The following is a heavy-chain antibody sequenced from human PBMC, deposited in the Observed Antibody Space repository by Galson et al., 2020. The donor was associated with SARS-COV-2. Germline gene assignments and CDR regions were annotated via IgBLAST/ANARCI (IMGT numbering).Heavy chain of an antibody. CDR3: ARVSHNDYQLLWSEYHYYYRDV. J-gene: IGHJ6*03. Sequence: GESLKISCKASGYTFTSYGISWVRQAPGQGLEWMGWISAYNGNTNYAQKLQGRVTMTTDTSTSTAYMELRSLRSDDTAVYYCARVSHNDYQLLWSEYHYYYRDVWGRGTTVTVSS. V-gene: IGHV1-18*04. D-gene: IGHD2-2*01. CDR1: GYTFTSYG. CDR2: ISAYNGNT.